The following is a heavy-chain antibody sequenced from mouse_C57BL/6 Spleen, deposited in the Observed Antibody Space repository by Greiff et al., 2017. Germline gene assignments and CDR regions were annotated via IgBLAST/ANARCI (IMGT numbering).Heavy chain of an antibody. J-gene: IGHJ2*01. Sequence: VQFQQPGAALVRPGSSVKLSCQASGYTFTSYSMDWVKQRPGQGLEWIGNIYPSDSETHYHQKFKDKATLTVDKSSRTASMQLSSLTSEDAAVYYCARGDYYGSFDYWGQGTTLTVSS. CDR1: GYTFTSYS. D-gene: IGHD1-1*01. V-gene: IGHV1-61*01. CDR2: IYPSDSET. CDR3: ARGDYYGSFDY.